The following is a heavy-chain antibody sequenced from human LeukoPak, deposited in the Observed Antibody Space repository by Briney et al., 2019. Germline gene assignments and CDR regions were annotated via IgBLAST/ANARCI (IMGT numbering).Heavy chain of an antibody. J-gene: IGHJ4*02. V-gene: IGHV1-2*02. CDR2: INPNSGGT. CDR3: ARDLGIAVAGLNSYFDY. CDR1: GYTFTGYY. Sequence: AASVKVSCKASGYTFTGYYMNWVRQAPGQGLEWMGWINPNSGGTNYAQKFQGRVTMTRDTSISTAYMELSRLRSDDTAVYYCARDLGIAVAGLNSYFDYWGQGTLVTVSS. D-gene: IGHD6-19*01.